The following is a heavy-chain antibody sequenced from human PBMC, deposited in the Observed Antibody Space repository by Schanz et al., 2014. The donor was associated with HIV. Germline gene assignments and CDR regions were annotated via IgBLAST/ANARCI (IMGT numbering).Heavy chain of an antibody. Sequence: QVQLVQSGAEVKKPGSSVKVSCKPSGGTLTNYAISWVRQAPGQGLEWMGGIIPISGTANYAQKLQDRVTMTTDTSTTTAFMELRSLRSDDTAVYYCARFSIFGVIIRPLDYWGQGTLVTVSS. CDR2: IIPISGTA. CDR1: GGTLTNYA. D-gene: IGHD3-3*01. V-gene: IGHV1-69*06. J-gene: IGHJ4*02. CDR3: ARFSIFGVIIRPLDY.